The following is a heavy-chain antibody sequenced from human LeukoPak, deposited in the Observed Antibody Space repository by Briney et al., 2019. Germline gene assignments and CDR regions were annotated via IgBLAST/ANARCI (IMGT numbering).Heavy chain of an antibody. V-gene: IGHV3-66*01. CDR2: IYSGGST. D-gene: IGHD3-9*01. Sequence: PEGSLRLSCAASGFTVSSKYMSWVRQAPGKGLEWVSVIYSGGSTYYADSVKGRFTISRDNSKNTLYLQMNSLRAEDTAVYYCAGYYDIYYYGMDVWGQGTTVTVSS. CDR1: GFTVSSKY. CDR3: AGYYDIYYYGMDV. J-gene: IGHJ6*02.